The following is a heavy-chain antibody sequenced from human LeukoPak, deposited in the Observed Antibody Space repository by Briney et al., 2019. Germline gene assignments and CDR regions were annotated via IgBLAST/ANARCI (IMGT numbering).Heavy chain of an antibody. J-gene: IGHJ4*02. CDR1: GYSFTSHW. D-gene: IGHD3-10*01. CDR2: VDPSDSYT. Sequence: GESLKISCKGYGYSFTSHWIIWVRQMPGKGLEWMGRVDPSDSYTNYSPSLQGHVTISADKSISAAYLQWSNLKASDTAMYYCARARGDHYSFDYWGQGTLVTVSS. CDR3: ARARGDHYSFDY. V-gene: IGHV5-10-1*01.